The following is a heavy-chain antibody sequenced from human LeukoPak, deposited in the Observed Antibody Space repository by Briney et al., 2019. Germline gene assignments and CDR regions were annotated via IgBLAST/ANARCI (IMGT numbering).Heavy chain of an antibody. D-gene: IGHD3-3*01. CDR3: AREVSPNYDFWSGYYSQFDY. V-gene: IGHV3-7*01. J-gene: IGHJ4*02. CDR2: IKQDGSEK. Sequence: GGSLRLSCAASGFTFSSYWMSWVRQAPGKGLEWVANIKQDGSEKYYVDSVKGRFTISRDNAKNSLYLQTNSLRAEDTAVYYCAREVSPNYDFWSGYYSQFDYWGQGTLVTVSS. CDR1: GFTFSSYW.